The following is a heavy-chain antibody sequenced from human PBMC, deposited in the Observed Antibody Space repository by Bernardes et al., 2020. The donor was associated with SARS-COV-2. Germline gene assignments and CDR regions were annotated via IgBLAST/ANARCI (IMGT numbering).Heavy chain of an antibody. J-gene: IGHJ2*01. Sequence: SETLSLTCGVSGGSISSSNWWSWVRQPPGKGLEWIGEIYHSGSTNYNPSLKSRVTISGDKSKNQFSLKMTSVTAADTAVYYCARGAGMTVAGTWHFDLWGRGTLVTVSS. CDR2: IYHSGST. D-gene: IGHD6-13*01. CDR3: ARGAGMTVAGTWHFDL. V-gene: IGHV4-4*02. CDR1: GGSISSSNW.